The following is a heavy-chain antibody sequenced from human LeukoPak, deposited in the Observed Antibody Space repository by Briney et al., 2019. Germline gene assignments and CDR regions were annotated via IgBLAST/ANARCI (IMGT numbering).Heavy chain of an antibody. Sequence: SETLSLTCTVSGGSISSYYWSWIRQPAGKGLEWIGRISTSGSTNYNPSLKSRVTMSVDTSKNQFSLKLSSVTAADTAVYYCARTLYYSSGYYFDYWGQGTLVTVSS. CDR1: GGSISSYY. D-gene: IGHD3-10*01. CDR2: ISTSGST. CDR3: ARTLYYSSGYYFDY. J-gene: IGHJ4*02. V-gene: IGHV4-4*07.